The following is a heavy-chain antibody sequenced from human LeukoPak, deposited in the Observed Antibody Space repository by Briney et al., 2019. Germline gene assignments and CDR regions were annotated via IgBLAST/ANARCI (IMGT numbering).Heavy chain of an antibody. D-gene: IGHD5-12*01. J-gene: IGHJ4*02. CDR2: ISGSDSTI. CDR1: GFTFSSYE. Sequence: GGSLRLSCAASGFTFSSYEMNWVRQAPGKGLEWVSYISGSDSTIYYADSVKGRFTISRDNAKNSLYLQMNSLRAEDTAVYYCARDAYSGYDFDYWGQGTLVTVSS. V-gene: IGHV3-48*03. CDR3: ARDAYSGYDFDY.